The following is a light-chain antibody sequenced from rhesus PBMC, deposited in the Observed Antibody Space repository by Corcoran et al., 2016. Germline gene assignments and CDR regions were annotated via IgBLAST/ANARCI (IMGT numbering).Light chain of an antibody. Sequence: DIQMTQSPSSLSASVGDRVTITCRASENVNNYLHWYQQKPGKAPKLLSYKASTLQIGVPSRFSGSGSGTDFTLPISSLKPEDFATYSCQHSYGTPFTFGPGTKLDIK. V-gene: IGKV1-74*01. CDR1: ENVNNY. CDR2: KAS. J-gene: IGKJ3*01. CDR3: QHSYGTPFT.